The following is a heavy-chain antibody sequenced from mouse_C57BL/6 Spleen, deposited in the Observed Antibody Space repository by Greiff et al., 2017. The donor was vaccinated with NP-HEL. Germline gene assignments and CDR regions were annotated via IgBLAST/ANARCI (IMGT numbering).Heavy chain of an antibody. Sequence: QVQLQQSGAELVKPGASVKLSCKASGYTFTSYWMHWVKQRPGQGLEWIGMIHPNSGRTNYNEKFKSKATLTVDKSSSTAYMQLSSLTSEDSAVYYCARFITTVVVDYWGQGTTLTVSS. D-gene: IGHD1-1*01. CDR2: IHPNSGRT. CDR3: ARFITTVVVDY. V-gene: IGHV1-64*01. J-gene: IGHJ2*01. CDR1: GYTFTSYW.